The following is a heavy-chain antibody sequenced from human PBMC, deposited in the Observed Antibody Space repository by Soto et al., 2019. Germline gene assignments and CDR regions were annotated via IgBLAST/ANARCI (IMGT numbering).Heavy chain of an antibody. J-gene: IGHJ6*03. D-gene: IGHD6-19*01. CDR2: IYHSGST. CDR3: ARHVFSGWTFYYYYYMDV. Sequence: PSETLSITCAVSGGSISSSNWWSWVRQPPGKGLEWIGEIYHSGSTYYNPSLKSRVTISVDTSKNQFFLKLSSVTAADTAVYYCARHVFSGWTFYYYYYMDVWGRRTTVTVSS. V-gene: IGHV4-4*02. CDR1: GGSISSSNW.